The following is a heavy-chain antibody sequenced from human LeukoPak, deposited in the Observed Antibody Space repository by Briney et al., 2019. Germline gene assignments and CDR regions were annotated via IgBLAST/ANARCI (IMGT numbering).Heavy chain of an antibody. CDR1: GFTFSSYA. V-gene: IGHV3-30*04. J-gene: IGHJ4*02. Sequence: GGSLRLSCAASGFTFSSYAMHWVRQAPGKGLEWVAVISYDGSNKYYADSVKGRFTISRDNSKNTLYLQMNSLRAEDTAVYYCAKGGGKQWLKYYFDYWGQGTLVTVSS. CDR3: AKGGGKQWLKYYFDY. D-gene: IGHD6-19*01. CDR2: ISYDGSNK.